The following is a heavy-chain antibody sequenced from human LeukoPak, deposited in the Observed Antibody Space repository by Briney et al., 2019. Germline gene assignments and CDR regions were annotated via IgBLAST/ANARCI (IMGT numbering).Heavy chain of an antibody. Sequence: SETLSLTCAVYGGYFSGYYWSWIRQPPGKGLEWIGEINHSGSTNYNPSLKSRVTISVDTSKNQFSLKLSSVTAADTAVYYCARDIVWGTDYFDYWGQGTLVTVSS. V-gene: IGHV4-34*01. J-gene: IGHJ4*02. CDR2: INHSGST. D-gene: IGHD3-16*01. CDR1: GGYFSGYY. CDR3: ARDIVWGTDYFDY.